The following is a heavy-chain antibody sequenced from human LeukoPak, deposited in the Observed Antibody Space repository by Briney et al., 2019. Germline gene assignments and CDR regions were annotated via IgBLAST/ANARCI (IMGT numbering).Heavy chain of an antibody. V-gene: IGHV1-69*13. J-gene: IGHJ1*01. CDR1: GGTFINYA. CDR3: ARDSSEFRSLIPH. D-gene: IGHD2-21*01. CDR2: IIPIFGTA. Sequence: GASVKVSCKASGGTFINYAISWVRQAPGQGLEWMGGIIPIFGTANCAEKFRGRVTITADGTTSTAYMQLSRLKSEDTAVYYCARDSSEFRSLIPHWGQGTLVTVSS.